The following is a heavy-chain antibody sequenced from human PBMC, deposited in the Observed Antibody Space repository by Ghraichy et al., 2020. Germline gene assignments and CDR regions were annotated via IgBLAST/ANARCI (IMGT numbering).Heavy chain of an antibody. Sequence: GGSLRLSCAASGFTFSNAWMNWVRQAPGKGLEWVGRIKSKTDGGTTDYAAPVKGRFTISRDDSKNTLYLQMNSLKTEDTAVYYCTTDSLGYCSSTSCYTGWGGFDYWGQGTLVTVSS. D-gene: IGHD2-2*02. CDR2: IKSKTDGGTT. CDR1: GFTFSNAW. J-gene: IGHJ4*02. V-gene: IGHV3-15*07. CDR3: TTDSLGYCSSTSCYTGWGGFDY.